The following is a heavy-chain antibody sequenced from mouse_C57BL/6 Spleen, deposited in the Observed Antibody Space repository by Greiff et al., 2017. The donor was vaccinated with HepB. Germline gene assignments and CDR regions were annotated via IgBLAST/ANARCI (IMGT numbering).Heavy chain of an antibody. CDR2: IWSGGST. CDR1: GFSLISYG. CDR3: ARNGVTGQFFDY. D-gene: IGHD2-1*01. J-gene: IGHJ2*01. Sequence: VQGVESGPGLVQPSQSLSITCTVSGFSLISYGVHWVRQSPGKGLEWLGVIWSGGSTDYTAAFISRVSISKDNSTCQVFFKMNSLQADDTAIYYCARNGVTGQFFDYWGQGTTLTVSS. V-gene: IGHV2-2*01.